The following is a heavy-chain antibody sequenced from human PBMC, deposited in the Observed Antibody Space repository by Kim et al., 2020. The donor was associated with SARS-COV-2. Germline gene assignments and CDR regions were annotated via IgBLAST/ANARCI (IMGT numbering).Heavy chain of an antibody. D-gene: IGHD3-10*01. V-gene: IGHV3-23*01. Sequence: GGSLRLSCAASGFTFSSYAMSWVRQAPGKGLEWVSAISGSGGSTYYADSVKGRFTISRDNSKNTLYLQMNSLRAEDTAVYYCAKVGDYYGSGSYYIKGGFDYWGQGTLVTVSS. CDR1: GFTFSSYA. J-gene: IGHJ4*02. CDR3: AKVGDYYGSGSYYIKGGFDY. CDR2: ISGSGGST.